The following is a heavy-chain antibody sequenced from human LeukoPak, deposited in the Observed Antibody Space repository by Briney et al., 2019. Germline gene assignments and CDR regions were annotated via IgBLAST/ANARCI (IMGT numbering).Heavy chain of an antibody. CDR1: GFTFSSYG. V-gene: IGHV3-23*01. Sequence: GGSLRLSCAASGFTFSSYGMHWVRHAPGKGLEWVSAISGSGGSTYYADSVKGRFTISRDNSKNTLYLQMNSLRAEDTAVYYCAKVLHSSGWYFDYWGQGTLVTVSS. D-gene: IGHD6-19*01. CDR3: AKVLHSSGWYFDY. CDR2: ISGSGGST. J-gene: IGHJ4*02.